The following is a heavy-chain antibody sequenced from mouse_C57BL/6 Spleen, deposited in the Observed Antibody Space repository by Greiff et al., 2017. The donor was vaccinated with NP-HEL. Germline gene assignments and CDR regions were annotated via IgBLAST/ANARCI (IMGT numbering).Heavy chain of an antibody. V-gene: IGHV3-6*01. D-gene: IGHD2-1*01. Sequence: VQLKESGPGLVKPSQSLSLTCSVTGYSITSGYYWNWIRQFPGNKLEWMGYISYDGSNNYNPSLKNRISITRDTSKNQFFLKLNSVTTEDTATYYCARDDGNYVYFDVWGTGTTVTVSS. CDR2: ISYDGSN. CDR1: GYSITSGYY. CDR3: ARDDGNYVYFDV. J-gene: IGHJ1*03.